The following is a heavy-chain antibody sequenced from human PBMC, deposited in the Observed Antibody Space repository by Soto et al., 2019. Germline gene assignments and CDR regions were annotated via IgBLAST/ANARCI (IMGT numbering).Heavy chain of an antibody. V-gene: IGHV3-7*01. CDR2: IKQDGSEK. Sequence: GGSLRPSCAASGFTFSSYWMSWVRQAPGKGLEWVANIKQDGSEKYYVDSVKGRFTISRDNAKNSLYLQMNSLRAEDTAVYYCARDLITGTYDYMDVWGKGTTVTVSS. CDR1: GFTFSSYW. J-gene: IGHJ6*03. CDR3: ARDLITGTYDYMDV. D-gene: IGHD1-20*01.